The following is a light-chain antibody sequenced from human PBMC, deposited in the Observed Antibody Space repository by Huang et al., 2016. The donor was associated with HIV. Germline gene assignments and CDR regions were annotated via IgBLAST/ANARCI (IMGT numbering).Light chain of an antibody. CDR1: QSVLYSSNNKNY. CDR3: QQYYSTPLT. J-gene: IGKJ4*01. Sequence: DIVMTQSPDSLAVSLGERATINFKSSQSVLYSSNNKNYLDWYHQKPGQPPKLLIYCASTRESGVPDRFSGSGSGTDFTLTISSLQAEDVAVYYCQQYYSTPLTFGGGTKVEIK. CDR2: CAS. V-gene: IGKV4-1*01.